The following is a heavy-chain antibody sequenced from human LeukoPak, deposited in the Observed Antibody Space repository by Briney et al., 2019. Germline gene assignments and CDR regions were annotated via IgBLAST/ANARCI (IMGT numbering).Heavy chain of an antibody. Sequence: GGSLRLSCAASGFTFDDYAMHWVRQAPGKGLVWVSRINSDGSSTSYADSVKGRFTISRDNAKNTLYLQMNSLRAEDTAVYYCARTAPEYCSSTSCADFDYWGQGTLVTVSS. CDR1: GFTFDDYA. CDR2: INSDGSST. CDR3: ARTAPEYCSSTSCADFDY. D-gene: IGHD2-2*01. V-gene: IGHV3-74*01. J-gene: IGHJ4*02.